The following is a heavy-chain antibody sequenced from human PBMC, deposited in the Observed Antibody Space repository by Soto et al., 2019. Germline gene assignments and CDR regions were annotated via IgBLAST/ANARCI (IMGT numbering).Heavy chain of an antibody. V-gene: IGHV3-30-3*01. CDR2: ISYDGSNK. J-gene: IGHJ4*02. CDR1: GVTFISYA. Sequence: PGGSLRLSCAASGVTFISYAMHWVRQATGKGLEWVAVISYDGSNKYYADSVKGRFTISRDNSKNTLYLQMNSLRAEDTAVYYCARDQGYCTNGVCYTYYFDYWGQGTLVTVSS. CDR3: ARDQGYCTNGVCYTYYFDY. D-gene: IGHD2-8*01.